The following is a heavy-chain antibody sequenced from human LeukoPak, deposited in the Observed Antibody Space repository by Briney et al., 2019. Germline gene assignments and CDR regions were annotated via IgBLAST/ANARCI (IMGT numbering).Heavy chain of an antibody. CDR1: GFTFSSYW. CDR2: IKQDGSEK. CDR3: ARELRYFDWEVDY. V-gene: IGHV3-7*01. D-gene: IGHD3-9*01. Sequence: QPGGSLRLSCAASGFTFSSYWMSWVRQAPGKGLEWVANIKQDGSEKYYVDSVKGRFTISRDNAKNSLYLQMNSLRAEDTAVYYCARELRYFDWEVDYWGQGTLVTVSS. J-gene: IGHJ4*02.